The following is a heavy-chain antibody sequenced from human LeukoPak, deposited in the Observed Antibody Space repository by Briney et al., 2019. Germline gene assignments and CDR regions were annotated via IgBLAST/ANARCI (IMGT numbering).Heavy chain of an antibody. Sequence: ASVKVSCKASGYTFTSYYMHWVRQAPGQGLEWMGIINPSGGSTSYAQRFQGRVTMTRDTSTSTVYMELSSLRSEDTAVYYCAREPVDQGAFDIWGQGTMVTVSS. CDR2: INPSGGST. V-gene: IGHV1-46*01. D-gene: IGHD6-19*01. J-gene: IGHJ3*02. CDR1: GYTFTSYY. CDR3: AREPVDQGAFDI.